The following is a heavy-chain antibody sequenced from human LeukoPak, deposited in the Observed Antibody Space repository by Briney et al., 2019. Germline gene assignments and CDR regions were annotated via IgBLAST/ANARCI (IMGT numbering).Heavy chain of an antibody. J-gene: IGHJ4*02. D-gene: IGHD1-1*01. V-gene: IGHV1-2*02. CDR2: INPNSGGT. Sequence: AAVTVSCKPSGYTFTNYYMQWVRQAPGQGLEWMGWINPNSGGTNYAQNFQGRVTMTGDTSISTVYTELSSLRSDDTGVYYCSRAPLYGTTYFDDWGQETLVIVSS. CDR1: GYTFTNYY. CDR3: SRAPLYGTTYFDD.